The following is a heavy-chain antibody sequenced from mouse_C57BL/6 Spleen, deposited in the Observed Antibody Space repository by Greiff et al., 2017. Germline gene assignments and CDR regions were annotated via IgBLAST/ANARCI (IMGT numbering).Heavy chain of an antibody. D-gene: IGHD1-1*01. CDR2: IDPANGNT. CDR3: AREYYGSSPRFAY. Sequence: VQLQQPGAELVKPGASVKLSCTASGFNIKNTYMHWVKQRPEQGLEWIGRIDPANGNTKYAPTFQGKATITADTSSNTAYLQLSSLTSEDTAIYYCAREYYGSSPRFAYWGQGTLVTVSA. J-gene: IGHJ3*01. V-gene: IGHV14-3*01. CDR1: GFNIKNTY.